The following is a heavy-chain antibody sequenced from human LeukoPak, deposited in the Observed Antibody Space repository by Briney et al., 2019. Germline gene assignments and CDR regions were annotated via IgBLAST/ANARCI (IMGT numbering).Heavy chain of an antibody. CDR1: GGSISSSNYY. V-gene: IGHV4-39*01. CDR3: ARHRVAVAGPLGWFDP. J-gene: IGHJ5*02. D-gene: IGHD6-19*01. Sequence: SETLSLTCTVSGGSISSSNYYWGWIRQPPAKGLEWIGSIYFSGSTYYNPSLKSRVTISVDTSKNQFSLKLSSVTAADTAVYYCARHRVAVAGPLGWFDPWGQGTLVTVSS. CDR2: IYFSGST.